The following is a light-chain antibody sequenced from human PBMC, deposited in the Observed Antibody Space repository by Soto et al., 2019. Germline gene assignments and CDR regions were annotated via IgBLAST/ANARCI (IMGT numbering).Light chain of an antibody. CDR1: QSVSSSY. J-gene: IGKJ1*01. CDR2: GAS. V-gene: IGKV3-20*01. CDR3: QQYGSLWT. Sequence: EIVLTQSPGTLSLSPGERATLSCRASQSVSSSYLAWYQQKPGQAPRLLIYGASSRATGIRDRFSGSGSGTDFTLNISRLEAEDFAMYYCQQYGSLWTFGQGTKVEIK.